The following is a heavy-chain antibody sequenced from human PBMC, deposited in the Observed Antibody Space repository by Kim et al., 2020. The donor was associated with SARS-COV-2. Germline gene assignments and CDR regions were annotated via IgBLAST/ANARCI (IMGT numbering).Heavy chain of an antibody. Sequence: GGSLRLSCAASGFKFSDHFMDWVRQAPGKWLEWVGRSRNEDDSYNIQYAASVKGRFTISRDASKKSLYLHMDRLRKEDTAVYYCVTGSRGPTADDYYYYMAVWGKGTSVTVSS. CDR3: VTGSRGPTADDYYYYMAV. J-gene: IGHJ6*03. V-gene: IGHV3-72*01. D-gene: IGHD1-1*01. CDR1: GFKFSDHF. CDR2: SRNEDDSYNI.